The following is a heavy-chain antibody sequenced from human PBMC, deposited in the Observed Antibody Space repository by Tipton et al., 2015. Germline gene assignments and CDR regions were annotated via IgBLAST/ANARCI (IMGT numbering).Heavy chain of an antibody. Sequence: GLVKPSETLSLICTVSGGSVSSGSSYHWSWIRQPPGKGLEWIGSISHSGNTYYNPSLKSRVTMSRDTSKNQFSLKLTSVTAADTAVYYCACQDYDSLTRDYQTVDYWGQGTLVTVSS. CDR3: ACQDYDSLTRDYQTVDY. D-gene: IGHD3-9*01. CDR1: GGSVSSGSSYH. CDR2: ISHSGNT. J-gene: IGHJ4*02. V-gene: IGHV4-39*07.